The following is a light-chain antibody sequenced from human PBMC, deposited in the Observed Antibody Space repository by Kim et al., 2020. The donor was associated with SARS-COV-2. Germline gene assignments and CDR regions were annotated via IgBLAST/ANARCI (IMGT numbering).Light chain of an antibody. J-gene: IGLJ2*01. CDR2: DVS. CDR3: GSYTTSSTVV. Sequence: GQTITISCTGTSSDGGGYDYVSWYQQHPGKAPKLMIYDVSNRPSGVSNRFSGSKSGNTASLTISGLLAEDEADYYCGSYTTSSTVVFGGGTQLTVL. V-gene: IGLV2-14*03. CDR1: SSDGGGYDY.